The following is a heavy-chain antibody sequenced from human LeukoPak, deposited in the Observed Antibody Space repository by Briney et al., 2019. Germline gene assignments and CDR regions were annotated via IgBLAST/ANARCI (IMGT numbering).Heavy chain of an antibody. Sequence: PGGSLRLSCAASGFTFNRDWTAWVRQAPGKGLEWVANIKEDGSEKNYVDSVKGRFTISRDNAKNTLYLQMNSLRAEDTAVYYCARAPTGLSDAFDIWGQGTMVTVSS. J-gene: IGHJ3*02. V-gene: IGHV3-7*01. D-gene: IGHD3-10*01. CDR3: ARAPTGLSDAFDI. CDR1: GFTFNRDW. CDR2: IKEDGSEK.